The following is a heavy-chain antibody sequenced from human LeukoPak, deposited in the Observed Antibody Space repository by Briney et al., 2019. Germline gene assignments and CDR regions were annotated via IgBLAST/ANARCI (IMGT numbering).Heavy chain of an antibody. CDR1: GGSISSSSHY. CDR3: ARATAMVFDY. D-gene: IGHD5-18*01. Sequence: SETLSLTCTVSGGSISSSSHYWGWMRQPPGKELEWIGSVYYSGEAHYNPSLKSRVTVSVDRSNNQFSLKLTSVTAADTAVYYCARATAMVFDYWGQGTLVTVSS. V-gene: IGHV4-39*01. J-gene: IGHJ4*02. CDR2: VYYSGEA.